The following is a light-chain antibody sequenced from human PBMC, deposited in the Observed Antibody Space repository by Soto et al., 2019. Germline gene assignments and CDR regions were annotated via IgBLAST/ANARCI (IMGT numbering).Light chain of an antibody. V-gene: IGKV4-1*01. J-gene: IGKJ1*01. Sequence: DIVMTQSPDSLAVSLGERATINCKSSQSLLHFAWYQQKPGQPPKLLIYWASTRESGVPDRFSGSASGTDFTLTISSLRAEDVAVYYCQQYYTTPVTFGQGTKVELK. CDR2: WAS. CDR1: QSLLH. CDR3: QQYYTTPVT.